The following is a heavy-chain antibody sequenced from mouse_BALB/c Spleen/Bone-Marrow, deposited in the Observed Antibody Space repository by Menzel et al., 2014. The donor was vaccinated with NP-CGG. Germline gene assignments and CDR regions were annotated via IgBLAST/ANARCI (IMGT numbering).Heavy chain of an antibody. V-gene: IGHV14-4*02. CDR1: GFNIKDYY. CDR3: NGNYYAMDY. Sequence: EVQLQQSGAELVRSGASVKLSCIASGFNIKDYYMHWVKQRPEQGLEWIGWIDPENGDTEYAPKFQGKATMTADTSSNTAYLQLSSLTSEDTAVYYCNGNYYAMDYWGQGTSVTVSS. J-gene: IGHJ4*01. D-gene: IGHD2-1*01. CDR2: IDPENGDT.